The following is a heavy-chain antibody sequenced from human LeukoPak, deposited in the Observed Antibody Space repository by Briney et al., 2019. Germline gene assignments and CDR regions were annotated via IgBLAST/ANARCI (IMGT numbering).Heavy chain of an antibody. CDR1: GGSISSSSYY. Sequence: SETLSLTCTVSGGSISSSSYYWSWIRQPPGKGLEWIGYIYYSGSTNYNPSLKSRVTISVDTSKNQFSLKLSSVTAADTAVYYCARDRAVFDLWGRGTLVTVSS. V-gene: IGHV4-61*01. CDR2: IYYSGST. J-gene: IGHJ2*01. CDR3: ARDRAVFDL.